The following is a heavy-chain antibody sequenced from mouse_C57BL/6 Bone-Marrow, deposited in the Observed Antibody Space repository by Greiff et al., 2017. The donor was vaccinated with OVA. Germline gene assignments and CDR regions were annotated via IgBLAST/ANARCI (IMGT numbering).Heavy chain of an antibody. V-gene: IGHV1-82*01. CDR3: ARRELPAWFAY. J-gene: IGHJ3*01. D-gene: IGHD2-1*01. CDR1: GYAFSSSW. CDR2: IYPGDGDT. Sequence: QVQLQQSGPELVKPGASVKISCKASGYAFSSSWMNWVKQRPGKGLEWIGRIYPGDGDTTYNGKFKGKATLTADKSSSTAYMQLSSLTSEDSAVYFCARRELPAWFAYWGQGTLVTVSA.